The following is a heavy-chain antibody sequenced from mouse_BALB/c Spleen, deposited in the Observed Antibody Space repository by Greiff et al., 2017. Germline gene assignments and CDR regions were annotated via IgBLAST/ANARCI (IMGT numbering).Heavy chain of an antibody. Sequence: QVQLQQSGPGLVAPSQSLSITCTVSGFSLTSYGVHWVRQPPGKGLEWLGVIWAGGSTNYNSALMSRLSISKDNSKSQVFLKMNSLQTDDTAMYYCASPITTRVYYAMDYWGQGTSVTVSS. J-gene: IGHJ4*01. V-gene: IGHV2-9*02. D-gene: IGHD1-1*01. CDR1: GFSLTSYG. CDR2: IWAGGST. CDR3: ASPITTRVYYAMDY.